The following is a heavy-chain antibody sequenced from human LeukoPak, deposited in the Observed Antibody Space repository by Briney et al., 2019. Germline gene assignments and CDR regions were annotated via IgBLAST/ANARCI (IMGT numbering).Heavy chain of an antibody. CDR3: AAYDYVWGSYRSVDY. D-gene: IGHD3-16*02. J-gene: IGHJ4*02. CDR2: IYYSGST. Sequence: NPSETLSLTCTVSGGSISSYYWSWIRQPPGKGLEWIGYIYYSGSTNYNPSLKSRVTISVDTSKNQFSLKLSSVTAADTAVYYCAAYDYVWGSYRSVDYWGQGTLVTVSS. V-gene: IGHV4-59*01. CDR1: GGSISSYY.